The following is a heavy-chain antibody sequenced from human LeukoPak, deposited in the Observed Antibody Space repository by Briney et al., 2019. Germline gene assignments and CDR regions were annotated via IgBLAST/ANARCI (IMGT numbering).Heavy chain of an antibody. CDR1: GFTVSSNY. J-gene: IGHJ4*02. CDR2: ISGGST. CDR3: ARETYYYGSGTLGY. D-gene: IGHD3-10*01. Sequence: PGGSLRLSCAASGFTVSSNYMSWVRQAPGKGLEWVSSISGGSTYYADSRKGRFTISRDNSKNTLHLQMNSLRAEDTAVYYCARETYYYGSGTLGYWGQGTLVTVSS. V-gene: IGHV3-38-3*01.